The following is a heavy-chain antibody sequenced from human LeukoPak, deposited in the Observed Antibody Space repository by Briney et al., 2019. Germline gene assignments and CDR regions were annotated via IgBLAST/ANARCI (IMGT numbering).Heavy chain of an antibody. CDR3: ARGHKQQLAFDY. J-gene: IGHJ4*02. Sequence: SETLSLTCTVSGDSINNPSYYWGWIRQTPRKGLEYIGAIYYSGSTHYNPSLKSRVTISVDTSKNQFSLKLSSVTAADTAVYYCARGHKQQLAFDYWGQGTLVTVSS. CDR1: GDSINNPSYY. D-gene: IGHD6-13*01. V-gene: IGHV4-61*05. CDR2: IYYSGST.